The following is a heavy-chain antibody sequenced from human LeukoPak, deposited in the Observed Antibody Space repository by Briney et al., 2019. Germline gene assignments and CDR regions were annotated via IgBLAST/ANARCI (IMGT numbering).Heavy chain of an antibody. CDR3: AQQVVGTSDTFDI. D-gene: IGHD6-13*01. V-gene: IGHV4-59*01. J-gene: IGHJ3*02. CDR2: ISYSGST. CDR1: GASIRSFY. Sequence: SETLSLTCSVSGASIRSFYWSWIRQPPGKGLEWIGYISYSGSTKYNPSLKSRATMSADTSKSQLSLRLDSVTAADTAVYFCAQQVVGTSDTFDIWGQRTMVTVSP.